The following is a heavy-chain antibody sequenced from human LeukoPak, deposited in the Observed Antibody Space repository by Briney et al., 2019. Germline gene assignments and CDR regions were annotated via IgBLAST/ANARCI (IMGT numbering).Heavy chain of an antibody. CDR1: GYTFNNFG. Sequence: ASVKVSCKASGYTFNNFGINWVRQAPAQGLEWMGWISAFNGHTNYAHNLQGRVTMTTDTSTSTAYMELRSLRSDDTAVYYCARDPGSFLSTSGWLNWFDHWGQGTLVTVSS. CDR3: ARDPGSFLSTSGWLNWFDH. CDR2: ISAFNGHT. D-gene: IGHD6-19*01. J-gene: IGHJ5*02. V-gene: IGHV1-18*01.